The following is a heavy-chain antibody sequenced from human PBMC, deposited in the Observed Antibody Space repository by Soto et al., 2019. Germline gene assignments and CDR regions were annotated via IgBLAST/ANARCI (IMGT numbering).Heavy chain of an antibody. Sequence: SETLSLTCTVSGDSVNSGTYYWSWIRQPPGKGLEWIGYIYNSGTTNYNPSLKSRVTISVDTSKNQFSLKLSSVTAADTAVYYCARSYYYDSSGYQAEYFQHWGQGTLVTVSS. CDR3: ARSYYYDSSGYQAEYFQH. V-gene: IGHV4-61*01. J-gene: IGHJ1*01. CDR1: GDSVNSGTYY. CDR2: IYNSGTT. D-gene: IGHD3-22*01.